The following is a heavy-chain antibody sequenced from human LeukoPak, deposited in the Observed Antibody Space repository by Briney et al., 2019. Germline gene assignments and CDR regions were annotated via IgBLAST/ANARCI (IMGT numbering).Heavy chain of an antibody. CDR1: GYSISSGYY. CDR3: ARVGYGSGSPDRFDY. D-gene: IGHD3-10*01. V-gene: IGHV4-38-2*01. CDR2: IYHSGST. J-gene: IGHJ4*02. Sequence: PSEALSLTCAVSGYSISSGYYWGWIRQPPGKGLEWIGSIYHSGSTYYNPSLKSRVTISVDTSKNQFSLKLGSVTAADTAVYYCARVGYGSGSPDRFDYWGQGTLVTVSS.